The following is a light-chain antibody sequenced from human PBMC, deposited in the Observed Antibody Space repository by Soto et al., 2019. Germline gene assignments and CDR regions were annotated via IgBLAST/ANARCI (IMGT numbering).Light chain of an antibody. Sequence: DIQIPQSLSTLSASVENRVTITCRASQGISSYLAWYQQKPGKAPKLLIYAASTLQSGVPLRFSGSGSGTSFTLTISCLQPEDFATYYCQQLLSYLITFCHVTRLEI. CDR3: QQLLSYLIT. CDR2: AAS. V-gene: IGKV1-9*01. J-gene: IGKJ5*01. CDR1: QGISSY.